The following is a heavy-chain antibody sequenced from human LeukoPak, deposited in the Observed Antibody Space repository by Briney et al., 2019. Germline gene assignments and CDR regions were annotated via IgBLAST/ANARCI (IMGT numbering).Heavy chain of an antibody. CDR1: GGSISSYF. D-gene: IGHD3-10*01. V-gene: IGHV4-59*01. CDR3: ARGKGLLWFGEINAFDI. Sequence: PSGALSLTCIVSGGSISSYFWSWIRQPPGKGLEWMGYIYYSGSTNYNPSLKSRVTISVDTSKNQFSLKLSSVTAADTAVDYCARGKGLLWFGEINAFDIWGQGTMVTVSS. J-gene: IGHJ3*02. CDR2: IYYSGST.